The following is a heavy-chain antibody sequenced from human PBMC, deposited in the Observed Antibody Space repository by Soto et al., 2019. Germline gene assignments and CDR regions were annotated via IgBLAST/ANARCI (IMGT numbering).Heavy chain of an antibody. J-gene: IGHJ3*02. CDR2: VFHTGST. V-gene: IGHV4-59*01. CDR1: GASITSSY. CDR3: ARGYYDTSGQSNTFDI. D-gene: IGHD3-22*01. Sequence: SETLSLTCTVSGASITSSYWSWIRQSPEKGLEWIAYVFHTGSTNYNPSLKSRVTASVDTSKNQFSLKLRSVTAADSAVYYCARGYYDTSGQSNTFDIWGQGTMVTVSS.